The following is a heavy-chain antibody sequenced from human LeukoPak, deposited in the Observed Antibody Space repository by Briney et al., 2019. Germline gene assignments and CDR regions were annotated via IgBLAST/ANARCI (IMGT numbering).Heavy chain of an antibody. CDR1: GLTFSSYA. D-gene: IGHD4-23*01. J-gene: IGHJ3*02. CDR2: ISYDGRNK. Sequence: GGSLRLSCAASGLTFSSYAMHWVRQAPGKGLEWVALISYDGRNKYYADSVKGRFTISRDNSKNTLYLQMNSLRTEDTAVYYCARGYGGNSGAFDIWGRGTMVTVSS. CDR3: ARGYGGNSGAFDI. V-gene: IGHV3-30*04.